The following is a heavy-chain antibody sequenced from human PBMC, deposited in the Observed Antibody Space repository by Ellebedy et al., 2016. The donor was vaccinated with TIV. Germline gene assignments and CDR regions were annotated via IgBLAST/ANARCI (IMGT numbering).Heavy chain of an antibody. CDR1: GGSISSGGYY. D-gene: IGHD3-22*01. J-gene: IGHJ4*02. V-gene: IGHV4-30-4*08. CDR2: INYSGRT. CDR3: ARGDFSGYIFDS. Sequence: SETLSLXCTVSGGSISSGGYYWSWIRQHPGKGLEWIGYINYSGRTYYNPSLKSRLTISIDTSKNQFSLKLSSVTAADTAVYYCARGDFSGYIFDSWGQGTLVTVSS.